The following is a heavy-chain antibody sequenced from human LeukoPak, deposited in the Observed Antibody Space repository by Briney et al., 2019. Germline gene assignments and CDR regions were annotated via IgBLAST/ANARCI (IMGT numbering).Heavy chain of an antibody. CDR1: GYTFTSYG. D-gene: IGHD1-7*01. CDR2: ISAYNGNT. Sequence: ASVKVSCKASGYTFTSYGISWVRQAPGQGLEWMGWISAYNGNTNYAQKLQGRVTMTTDTSTSTAYMELRSLRSDDTAVYYCARDNWNYDSNWFDPWGQGTLVTVSS. CDR3: ARDNWNYDSNWFDP. J-gene: IGHJ5*02. V-gene: IGHV1-18*01.